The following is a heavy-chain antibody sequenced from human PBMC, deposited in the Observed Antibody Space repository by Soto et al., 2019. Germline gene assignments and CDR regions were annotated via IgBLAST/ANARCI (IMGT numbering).Heavy chain of an antibody. CDR2: ISHSGNT. CDR1: GGSISSHY. Sequence: SETLSLTCTVSGGSISSHYWSWLRQPPGKGLEWIGCISHSGNTNYNPSLKSRVTISVDTSKNHFSLKLSSVTAADTAMYYCARQNYYNTTGYYYAFDYWGQGALVTVS. D-gene: IGHD3-22*01. V-gene: IGHV4-59*11. CDR3: ARQNYYNTTGYYYAFDY. J-gene: IGHJ4*02.